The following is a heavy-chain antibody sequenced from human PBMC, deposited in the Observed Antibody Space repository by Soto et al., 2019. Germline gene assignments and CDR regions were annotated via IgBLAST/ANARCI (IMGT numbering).Heavy chain of an antibody. D-gene: IGHD3-22*01. CDR3: ARDGGGYPGDFKHYYHYCMDV. V-gene: IGHV4-4*07. CDR1: GGSISRYY. CDR2: IYTSGST. Sequence: PSETLSLTCTVSGGSISRYYWSWIRQPAGKGLEWIGRIYTSGSTNYNPSLKSRVTMSVDTSKNQFSLKLSSVTAADTAVYYCARDGGGYPGDFKHYYHYCMDVCGPGTTVTVSS. J-gene: IGHJ6*02.